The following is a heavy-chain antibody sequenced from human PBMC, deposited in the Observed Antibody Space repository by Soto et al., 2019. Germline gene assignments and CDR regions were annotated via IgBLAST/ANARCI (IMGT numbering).Heavy chain of an antibody. V-gene: IGHV3-9*01. CDR2: ISWKSSSI. CDR3: AKSMVGTANGLDV. D-gene: IGHD3-10*01. Sequence: VQLVESGGGLVQPGKSLRLSCDASGFTFDDYAMHWVRQAPGKGLEWVSGISWKSSSIGYADSVKGRFTISRDNXKKALYLQMNSLTTEDTALYYCAKSMVGTANGLDVWGQGTTVIVSS. CDR1: GFTFDDYA. J-gene: IGHJ6*02.